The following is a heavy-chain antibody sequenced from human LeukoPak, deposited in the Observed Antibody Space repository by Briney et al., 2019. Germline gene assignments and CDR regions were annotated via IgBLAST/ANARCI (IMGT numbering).Heavy chain of an antibody. V-gene: IGHV3-48*01. Sequence: PGGSLRLSCAASGFTFSSYSMHWVRQAPGKGLEWVSYISSSSNSIQYTESVKGRFTISRDNAKNSLYLQMNSLRAEDTAVYYCARDQAGAGRDYWGQGTLVTVSS. D-gene: IGHD6-13*01. CDR1: GFTFSSYS. J-gene: IGHJ4*02. CDR3: ARDQAGAGRDY. CDR2: ISSSSNSI.